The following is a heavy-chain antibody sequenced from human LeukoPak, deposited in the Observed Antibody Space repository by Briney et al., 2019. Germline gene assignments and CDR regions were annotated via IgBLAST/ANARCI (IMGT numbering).Heavy chain of an antibody. CDR2: MNPNSGNT. J-gene: IGHJ4*02. Sequence: GASVKVSCKASGYTFTNYDTNWVRQATGQGLEWMGWMNPNSGNTGYAQKFQGRVTMTRDTSTSTVYMELSSLRSEDTAVYYCASLGSYSGSYFDYWGQGTLVTVSS. CDR3: ASLGSYSGSYFDY. D-gene: IGHD1-26*01. CDR1: GYTFTNYD. V-gene: IGHV1-8*01.